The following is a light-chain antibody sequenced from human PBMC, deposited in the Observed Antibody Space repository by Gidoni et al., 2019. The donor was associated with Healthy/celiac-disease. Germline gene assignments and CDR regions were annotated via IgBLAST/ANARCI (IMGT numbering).Light chain of an antibody. V-gene: IGKV1-5*03. Sequence: DIQMTQSPSTLSASVGDRFTITCRASQSISSWLAWYQQKPGKAPKLLMYKASSLESGVQSRFKGSGSGPEFTLPISSLQPDDFATYYCQQYNSYWTFGQGTKVEIK. J-gene: IGKJ1*01. CDR3: QQYNSYWT. CDR1: QSISSW. CDR2: KAS.